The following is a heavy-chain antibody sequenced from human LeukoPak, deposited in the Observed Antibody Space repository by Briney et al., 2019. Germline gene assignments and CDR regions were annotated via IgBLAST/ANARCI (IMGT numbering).Heavy chain of an antibody. J-gene: IGHJ4*02. CDR3: ATRDVVVAATEHDY. Sequence: ASVKVSCKASGYTFTGYYMHWVRQAPGQGLEWMGLINPNSGGTNYAQKFQGRVTMTRDTSISTAYMELSRLRSDDTAAYYCATRDVVVAATEHDYWGQGTLVTVSS. V-gene: IGHV1-2*02. CDR1: GYTFTGYY. CDR2: INPNSGGT. D-gene: IGHD2-15*01.